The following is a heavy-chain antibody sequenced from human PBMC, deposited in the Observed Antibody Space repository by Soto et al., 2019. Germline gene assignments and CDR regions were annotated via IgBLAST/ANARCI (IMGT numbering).Heavy chain of an antibody. Sequence: WWSLSLCCAASGFTFSSYTISWCRQAPGKGLEWVSAISGSGGSTYYADSVKGRFTISRDNSKNTLYLQMNSLRAEDTAVYYCAKDPHIVVVTNHFDSWRQGPLLSVSS. J-gene: IGHJ4*02. CDR2: ISGSGGST. CDR3: AKDPHIVVVTNHFDS. CDR1: GFTFSSYT. V-gene: IGHV3-23*01. D-gene: IGHD3-22*01.